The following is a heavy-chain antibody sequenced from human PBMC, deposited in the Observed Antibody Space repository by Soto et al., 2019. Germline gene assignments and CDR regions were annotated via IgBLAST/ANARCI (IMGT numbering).Heavy chain of an antibody. CDR3: ATVVVVPAAVATGYYFYGMDV. V-gene: IGHV4-61*03. J-gene: IGHJ6*02. Sequence: SETLSLTCTVSGGPVSRGSYYWSWFRQPPGKGLEWIGYVYHSESTNYNPSLRSRVTISIDPSKNHFSLRLSSVTAADTAVYYCATVVVVPAAVATGYYFYGMDVWGQGTTVTVSS. CDR1: GGPVSRGSYY. D-gene: IGHD2-2*01. CDR2: VYHSEST.